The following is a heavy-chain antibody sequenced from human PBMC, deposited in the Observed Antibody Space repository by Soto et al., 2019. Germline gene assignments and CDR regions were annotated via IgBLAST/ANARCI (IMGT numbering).Heavy chain of an antibody. CDR2: IYYSGST. CDR3: ARGIVGAFYYFDY. CDR1: GGSISSYY. J-gene: IGHJ4*02. Sequence: PSETLSLTCTVSGGSISSYYWSWIRQPPGKGLEWIGYIYYSGSTNYNPSLKSRVTISVDTSKNQFSLKLSSVTAADTAVYYCARGIVGAFYYFDYWGQGTLVTVSS. D-gene: IGHD1-26*01. V-gene: IGHV4-59*01.